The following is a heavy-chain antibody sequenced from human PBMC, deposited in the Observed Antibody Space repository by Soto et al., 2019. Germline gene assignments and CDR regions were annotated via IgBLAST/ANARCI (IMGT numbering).Heavy chain of an antibody. Sequence: SVKVSCKASVGTFSSYTISWVRQAPGQGLEWMGRIIPILGIANYAQKFQGRVTITADKYTSTAYMELSSLRSEDTAVYYCATLHPVAGTLYFDYWGQETLVTVSS. CDR2: IIPILGIA. CDR3: ATLHPVAGTLYFDY. V-gene: IGHV1-69*02. D-gene: IGHD6-19*01. J-gene: IGHJ4*02. CDR1: VGTFSSYT.